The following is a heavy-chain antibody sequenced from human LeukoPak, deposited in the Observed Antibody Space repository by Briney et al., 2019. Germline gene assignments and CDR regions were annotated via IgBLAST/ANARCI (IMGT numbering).Heavy chain of an antibody. CDR3: ASLSAPPYSYDFWSGYRFDY. CDR2: INHSGST. D-gene: IGHD3-3*01. CDR1: GGSFSGYY. J-gene: IGHJ4*02. Sequence: PSETLSLTCAVYGGSFSGYYWSWIRQPPGKGLEWIGEINHSGSTNYNPSLKSRVTISVDTSKNQFSLKLSSVTAADTAVYYCASLSAPPYSYDFWSGYRFDYWGQGTLVTVSS. V-gene: IGHV4-34*01.